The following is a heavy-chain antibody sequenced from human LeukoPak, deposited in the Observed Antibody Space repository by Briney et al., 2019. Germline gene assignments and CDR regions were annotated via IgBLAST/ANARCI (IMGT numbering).Heavy chain of an antibody. Sequence: SETLSLTCTVSGGSISSSSYYWGWIRQPPGKGLEWIGSIYYSGSTYYNPSLKSRVTISVDTSKNQFSLKLSSVTAADTAVYYCASDSSSGGYYYYMDVWGKGTTVTVSS. CDR1: GGSISSSSYY. CDR3: ASDSSSGGYYYYMDV. J-gene: IGHJ6*03. D-gene: IGHD6-13*01. CDR2: IYYSGST. V-gene: IGHV4-39*07.